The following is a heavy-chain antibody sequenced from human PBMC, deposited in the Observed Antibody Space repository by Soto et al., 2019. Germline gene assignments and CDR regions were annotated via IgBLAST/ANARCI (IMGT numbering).Heavy chain of an antibody. CDR3: ARYVDGSGSYRIWFDP. Sequence: QVQLQESGPGLVKPSQTLSLTCTVSGGSISSGGYYWSWIRQHPGKGLEWIGYIYYSGSTYYNPCSKRRVTRSVDTSKNQFSLKLSSVTAADTAVYYCARYVDGSGSYRIWFDPWGQGTLVTVSS. D-gene: IGHD3-10*01. J-gene: IGHJ5*02. V-gene: IGHV4-31*03. CDR2: IYYSGST. CDR1: GGSISSGGYY.